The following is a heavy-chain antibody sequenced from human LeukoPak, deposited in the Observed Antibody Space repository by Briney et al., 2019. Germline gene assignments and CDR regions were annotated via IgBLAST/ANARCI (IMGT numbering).Heavy chain of an antibody. J-gene: IGHJ5*02. CDR1: GDSVSSNSAA. CDR2: TYYRSKWLS. V-gene: IGHV6-1*01. Sequence: SQTLPLTCAISGDSVSSNSAAWNWIRQSPSRGLEWLGRTYYRSKWLSDSGDSVRSRITINADTSKNQISLQLKSLTPDDTAVYYCARGVRWFDPWGQGTLVTVSS. CDR3: ARGVRWFDP. D-gene: IGHD3-10*01.